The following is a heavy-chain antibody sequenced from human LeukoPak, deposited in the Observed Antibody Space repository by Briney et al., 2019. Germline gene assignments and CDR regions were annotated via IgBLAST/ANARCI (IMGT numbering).Heavy chain of an antibody. J-gene: IGHJ4*02. D-gene: IGHD3-3*01. CDR1: GGTFSSYA. CDR2: IIPIFGTA. CDR3: ARAGLTIDPLDY. Sequence: ASVTVSCTASGGTFSSYAISWVRQAPGQGLEWMGGIIPIFGTANYAQKFQGRVTITADESTSTAYMELSSLRSEDTAVYYCARAGLTIDPLDYWGQGTLVTVSS. V-gene: IGHV1-69*01.